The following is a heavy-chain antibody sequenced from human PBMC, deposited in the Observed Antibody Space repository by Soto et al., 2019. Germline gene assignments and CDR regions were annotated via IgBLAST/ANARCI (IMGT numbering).Heavy chain of an antibody. CDR1: CGSISSGGYY. D-gene: IGHD6-19*01. CDR3: AREGLRWQWLVLDY. J-gene: IGHJ4*02. CDR2: IYYSGST. Sequence: SETLSLTCTVACGSISSGGYYWSWIRQHPGKGLEWIGYIYYSGSTYYNPSLKSRVTISVDTSKNQFSLKLSSVTAADTAVYYCAREGLRWQWLVLDYWGQGTLVTVSS. V-gene: IGHV4-31*03.